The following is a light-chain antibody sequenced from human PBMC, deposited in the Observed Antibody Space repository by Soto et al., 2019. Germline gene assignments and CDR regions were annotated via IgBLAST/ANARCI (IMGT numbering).Light chain of an antibody. CDR1: RSVRSY. CDR2: DAS. V-gene: IGKV3-11*01. Sequence: EIVLTQSPATLSLSPGERATLSCRASRSVRSYLAWYQQKPGQAPRLLIYDASNRAAGIPARFSGSGSETDFTLTISNLEPVDFSVYYCQQRYTRLPITFRQG. CDR3: QQRYTRLPIT. J-gene: IGKJ5*01.